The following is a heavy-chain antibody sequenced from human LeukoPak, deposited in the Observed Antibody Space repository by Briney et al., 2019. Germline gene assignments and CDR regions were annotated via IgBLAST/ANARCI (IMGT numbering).Heavy chain of an antibody. V-gene: IGHV1-2*02. Sequence: ASLKVSCKASGYTFTGYYMHWVRQAPGQGLEWMGWINPNSGGTNYAQKFQGRVTMTRDTSISTAYMELSRLRSDDTAVYYCARERGGGSYGYYYYYMDVWGKGTTVTVSS. D-gene: IGHD1-26*01. CDR3: ARERGGGSYGYYYYYMDV. J-gene: IGHJ6*03. CDR1: GYTFTGYY. CDR2: INPNSGGT.